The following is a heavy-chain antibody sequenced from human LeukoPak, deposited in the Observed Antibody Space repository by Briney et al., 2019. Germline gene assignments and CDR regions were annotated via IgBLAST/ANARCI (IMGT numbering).Heavy chain of an antibody. Sequence: GGSLRLSCAASGFTFSSYAMSWVRQAPGKGLEWVSAISGSGGSTYYADSVEGRFTISRGNSKNTLYLQMNSLRAEDTAVYYCAKDTRWAYYYYGMDVWGQGTTVTVSS. CDR2: ISGSGGST. CDR3: AKDTRWAYYYYGMDV. J-gene: IGHJ6*02. CDR1: GFTFSSYA. V-gene: IGHV3-23*01. D-gene: IGHD5-24*01.